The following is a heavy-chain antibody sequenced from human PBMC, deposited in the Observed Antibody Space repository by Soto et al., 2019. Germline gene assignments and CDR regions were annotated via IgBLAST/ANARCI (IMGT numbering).Heavy chain of an antibody. CDR3: ARGLATLPVFPFDI. Sequence: SGPTLVNPTQTLTLTCSFSGFSLSTSGVGVGWIRQSPGKALEWLALIYWSGDEHYRPSLKSRLSIIKDTSKNHVVLIMTDMDPVDTATYYCARGLATLPVFPFDIWGQGTMVTVSS. V-gene: IGHV2-5*01. J-gene: IGHJ3*02. CDR1: GFSLSTSGVG. CDR2: IYWSGDE. D-gene: IGHD6-6*01.